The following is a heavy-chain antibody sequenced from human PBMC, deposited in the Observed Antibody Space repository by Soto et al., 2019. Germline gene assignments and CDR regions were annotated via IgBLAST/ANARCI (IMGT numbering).Heavy chain of an antibody. CDR1: GFSISRSA. Sequence: QVQLVESGGGVVQPGRSLRLSCAASGFSISRSAMHWVRQAPGKGLEWVAVIAYDGSNKWYADSAKGRFTISRDNSKNTLYLDMSSLRAEDPAIYFCARDLQAGDDNVNWFAPWGQGTLVTVSS. CDR3: ARDLQAGDDNVNWFAP. CDR2: IAYDGSNK. V-gene: IGHV3-30-3*01. J-gene: IGHJ5*02. D-gene: IGHD1-1*01.